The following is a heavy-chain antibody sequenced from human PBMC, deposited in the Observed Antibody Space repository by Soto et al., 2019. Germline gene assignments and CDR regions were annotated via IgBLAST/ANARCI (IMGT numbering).Heavy chain of an antibody. Sequence: QVQLVQSGAEVKKPGSSVKLSCKASGSTFSNYAISGVRQAPGQGLEWMGGIIPIFGTTNYAQRFQGRVTITADESTSTAYMELSSRRSEDTAVYYCARVSSSSYKDYFDYWGQGTLVTVSS. D-gene: IGHD6-13*01. CDR2: IIPIFGTT. CDR3: ARVSSSSYKDYFDY. J-gene: IGHJ4*02. CDR1: GSTFSNYA. V-gene: IGHV1-69*12.